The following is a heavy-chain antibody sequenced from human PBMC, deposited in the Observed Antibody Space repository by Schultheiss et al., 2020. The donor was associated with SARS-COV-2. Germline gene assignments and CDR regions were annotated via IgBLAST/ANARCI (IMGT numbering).Heavy chain of an antibody. CDR3: ARIAVSRGYYGMDV. D-gene: IGHD5/OR15-5a*01. Sequence: GGSLRLSCKGSGYSFSSHWIGWVRQMPGKGPEWMGVIQPGDSDTRYSTSFQGQVTISADKSISTAYVQLNSLKASDSGMYFCARIAVSRGYYGMDVWGQGTTVTVSS. CDR2: IQPGDSDT. V-gene: IGHV5-51*01. J-gene: IGHJ6*02. CDR1: GYSFSSHW.